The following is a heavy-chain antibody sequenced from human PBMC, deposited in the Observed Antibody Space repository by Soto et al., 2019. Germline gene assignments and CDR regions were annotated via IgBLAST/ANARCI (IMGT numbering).Heavy chain of an antibody. J-gene: IGHJ4*02. V-gene: IGHV3-33*01. Sequence: QVQLVESGGGVVQPGRSLRLSCAASGFTFSSYGMHWVRQAPGKGLEWVAVIWYDGSNKYYADSVKGRFTISRDNSKNTLYLQMNSLRAEDTAVYYCARDVPSSGYALDYWGQGTLVTVSS. CDR3: ARDVPSSGYALDY. CDR1: GFTFSSYG. CDR2: IWYDGSNK. D-gene: IGHD5-12*01.